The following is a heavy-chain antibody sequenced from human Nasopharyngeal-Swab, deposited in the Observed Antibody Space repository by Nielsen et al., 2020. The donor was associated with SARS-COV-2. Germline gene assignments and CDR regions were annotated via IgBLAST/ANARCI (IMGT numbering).Heavy chain of an antibody. J-gene: IGHJ4*02. D-gene: IGHD3-10*01. CDR3: ARVKARLLRGYFDY. V-gene: IGHV3-48*03. Sequence: GESLKISCAASGFTFSSYEMNWVRPAPGKGLEWVSYISSSGSTIYYADSVKGRFTISRDNAKNSLYLQMNSLRAEDTAVYYCARVKARLLRGYFDYWGQGTLVTVSS. CDR2: ISSSGSTI. CDR1: GFTFSSYE.